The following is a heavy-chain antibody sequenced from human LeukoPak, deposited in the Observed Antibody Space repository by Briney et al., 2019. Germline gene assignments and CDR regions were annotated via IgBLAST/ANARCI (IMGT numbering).Heavy chain of an antibody. Sequence: GGSLRLSCAASGFTFNSLWMSWVRQAPGKGLEWVSNINEGGGAEYYADSVTAQFITSRHNAKNSLHLQPSSLRVEDTAVYYCARDWEHARDYWGQGTLVAVSS. J-gene: IGHJ4*02. CDR3: ARDWEHARDY. V-gene: IGHV3-7*01. CDR1: GFTFNSLW. CDR2: INEGGGAE. D-gene: IGHD1/OR15-1a*01.